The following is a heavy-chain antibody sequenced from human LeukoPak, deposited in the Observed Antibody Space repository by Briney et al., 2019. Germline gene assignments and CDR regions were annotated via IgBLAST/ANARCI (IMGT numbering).Heavy chain of an antibody. CDR2: IYYSGST. D-gene: IGHD2-2*01. J-gene: IGHJ6*02. V-gene: IGHV4-39*01. CDR3: ARRGSTRYYYYGMDV. Sequence: PSETLSLTCTVSGGSISSSSYYWGWIRQPPGKGLEWIGSIYYSGSTYYNPSLKSRVTISVDTSKNQFSLKLSPVTAADTAVYYCARRGSTRYYYYGMDVWGQGTTVTVSS. CDR1: GGSISSSSYY.